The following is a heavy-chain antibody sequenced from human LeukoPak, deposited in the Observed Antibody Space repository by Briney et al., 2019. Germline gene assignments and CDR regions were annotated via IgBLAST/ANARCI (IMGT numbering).Heavy chain of an antibody. V-gene: IGHV1-18*01. D-gene: IGHD3-22*01. CDR1: GYTFTSYG. CDR3: ARVRSYYDSSGRTYDY. J-gene: IGHJ4*02. CDR2: ISAYNGNT. Sequence: GASVKVSFKASGYTFTSYGISWVRQAPGQGLELMGWISAYNGNTNYAQKLQGRVTMTTDTSTSTAYMELRSLRSDDTAVYYCARVRSYYDSSGRTYDYWGQGTLVTVSS.